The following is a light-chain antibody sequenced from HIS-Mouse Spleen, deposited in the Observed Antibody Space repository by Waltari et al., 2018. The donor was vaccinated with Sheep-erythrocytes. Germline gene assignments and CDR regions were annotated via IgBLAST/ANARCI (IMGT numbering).Light chain of an antibody. CDR3: QQSYSTPQFT. Sequence: DIQMTQSPSSLSASVGDRVTITCRASQSISSYLNWYPQKPGKAPKLLIYAASSLQSGVPSRFSGSGSGTDFTLTISSLQPEDFATYYCQQSYSTPQFTFGPGTNVDIK. CDR2: AAS. V-gene: IGKV1-39*01. J-gene: IGKJ3*01. CDR1: QSISSY.